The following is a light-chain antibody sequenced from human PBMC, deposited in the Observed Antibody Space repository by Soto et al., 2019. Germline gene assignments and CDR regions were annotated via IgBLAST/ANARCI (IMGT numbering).Light chain of an antibody. CDR2: TAS. V-gene: IGKV1-9*01. J-gene: IGKJ3*01. CDR1: QDISSF. CDR3: QQLNSYPFT. Sequence: DIQLTQSPSLMSASIGDRVTITCRASQDISSFLAWYQQKQEKAPNLLIYTASTLQSGVPSRFSGSGSGTEFKLTISSLQPEDFATYFCQQLNSYPFTFGPGTIVDIK.